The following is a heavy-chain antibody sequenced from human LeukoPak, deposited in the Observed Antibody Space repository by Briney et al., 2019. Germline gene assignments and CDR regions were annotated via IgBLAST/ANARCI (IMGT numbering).Heavy chain of an antibody. Sequence: GESLKISCKGSGYSFNSYWIGWVRQMPGKGLEWMGIIYPGDSETRYSPSFQGQVTIAADKSINTAYLEWSSLKASDTAMYYCARRVVNNRNWYFNLWGRGTLVTVSS. CDR2: IYPGDSET. V-gene: IGHV5-51*01. CDR1: GYSFNSYW. D-gene: IGHD2-15*01. CDR3: ARRVVNNRNWYFNL. J-gene: IGHJ2*01.